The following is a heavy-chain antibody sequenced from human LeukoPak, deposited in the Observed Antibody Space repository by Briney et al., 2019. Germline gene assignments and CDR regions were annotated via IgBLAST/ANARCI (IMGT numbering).Heavy chain of an antibody. CDR3: ARESLRYYDSSGCLDY. CDR1: GFTFSSYW. V-gene: IGHV3-7*01. Sequence: GGSLRLSCAASGFTFSSYWMSWVRRAPGKGLEWVANIKQDGSEKYYVDSVKGRFTISRDNAKNSLYLQMNSLRAEDTAVYYCARESLRYYDSSGCLDYWGQGTLVTVSS. D-gene: IGHD3-22*01. CDR2: IKQDGSEK. J-gene: IGHJ4*02.